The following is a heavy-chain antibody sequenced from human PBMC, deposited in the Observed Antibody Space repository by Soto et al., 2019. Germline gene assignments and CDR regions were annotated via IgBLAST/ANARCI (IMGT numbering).Heavy chain of an antibody. CDR2: INPSGGST. CDR3: ARNELSGSNGVYYFDY. Sequence: GASVKVSCKASGYTFTSYYMHWVRQAPGQGLEWMGIINPSGGSTSYAQKFQGRVTMTRDTSTSTVYMELSSLRSEDTAVYYCARNELSGSNGVYYFDYWGQGTLVTVSS. D-gene: IGHD1-26*01. CDR1: GYTFTSYY. J-gene: IGHJ4*02. V-gene: IGHV1-46*01.